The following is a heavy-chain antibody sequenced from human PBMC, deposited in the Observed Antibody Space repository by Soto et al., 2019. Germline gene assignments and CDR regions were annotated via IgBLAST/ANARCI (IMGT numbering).Heavy chain of an antibody. J-gene: IGHJ4*02. V-gene: IGHV2-70*04. D-gene: IGHD4-17*01. CDR2: IDWDDDK. Sequence: XGPTLMNTTQTLTLTCTFSWFSLITSGPRVSWIRQPPGKALEWLARIDWDDDKFYSTSLKTRLSISKDTSKNQVVLTMTNMDPVDTATYYCASSNDYGDYFFDYWGQGTLVTVSS. CDR3: ASSNDYGDYFFDY. CDR1: WFSLITSGPR.